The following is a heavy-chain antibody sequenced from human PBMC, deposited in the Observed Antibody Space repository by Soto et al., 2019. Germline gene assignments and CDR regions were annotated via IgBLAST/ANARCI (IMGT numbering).Heavy chain of an antibody. V-gene: IGHV3-30-3*01. CDR3: ARHVASTVTTSDWFDP. CDR2: ISYDGSTI. CDR1: GFTFSSHA. D-gene: IGHD4-4*01. J-gene: IGHJ5*02. Sequence: PGGSLRLSCAASGFTFSSHAMHWVRQAPGKGLEWVAIISYDGSTIFYGDSVKGRFTISRDNSKNTLYLHMSSLRPDDTAVYFCARHVASTVTTSDWFDPWGQGTRVTVSS.